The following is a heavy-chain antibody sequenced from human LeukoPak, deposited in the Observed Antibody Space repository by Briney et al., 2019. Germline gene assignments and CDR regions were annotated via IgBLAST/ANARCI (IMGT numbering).Heavy chain of an antibody. D-gene: IGHD3-9*01. V-gene: IGHV3-53*01. J-gene: IGHJ4*02. Sequence: GGSLRLSCVASGFTVSSNYMSWVRQAPGKGLEWVSVIYSGGSTYYADSVKGRFTISRDNSKNTLYLQMNSLRAEDTAVYYCARHILTGYYKDYWGQGTLVTVSS. CDR2: IYSGGST. CDR3: ARHILTGYYKDY. CDR1: GFTVSSNY.